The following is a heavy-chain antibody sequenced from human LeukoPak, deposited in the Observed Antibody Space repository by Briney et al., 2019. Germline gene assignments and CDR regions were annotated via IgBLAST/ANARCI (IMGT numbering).Heavy chain of an antibody. D-gene: IGHD3-10*01. J-gene: IGHJ4*02. V-gene: IGHV4-59*01. CDR2: VHYSGST. CDR1: GGSISGYY. CDR3: ATNPWGSGSLLH. Sequence: SETLSLTCTVSGGSISGYYCSWIRQPPGQGLEWIGFVHYSGSTNYNPSLKSRVTISLDTSKNHFSLELTSVTAADTALYYCATNPWGSGSLLHWGQGTPVTVSS.